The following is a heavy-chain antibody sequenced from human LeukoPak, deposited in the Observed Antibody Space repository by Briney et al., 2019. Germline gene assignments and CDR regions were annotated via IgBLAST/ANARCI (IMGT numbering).Heavy chain of an antibody. V-gene: IGHV4-59*10. CDR1: GGSISSLS. Sequence: KTSETMSLTCPVYGGSISSLSWSWIRQPAGKGREWIGRTYTSGSTNYNHSLKSRVTMSVDTSKNQFSLKLRSVTPADTAVYYCASDWIPYGGNPRYFDLWGRGTLVTVSS. J-gene: IGHJ2*01. D-gene: IGHD4-23*01. CDR2: TYTSGST. CDR3: ASDWIPYGGNPRYFDL.